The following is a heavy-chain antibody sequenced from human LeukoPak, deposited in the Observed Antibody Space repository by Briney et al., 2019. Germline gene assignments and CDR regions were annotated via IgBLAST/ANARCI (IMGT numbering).Heavy chain of an antibody. Sequence: GGSLRLSCAVSGFTVSNNYMNWVRQAPGKGLEWVSIIYSGGRTYYADSAKGRFTISRDNSKNTLYLQMNSLRAEDTAVYYCAKDSIIGRLRFLEWLMDVWGKGTTVTVSS. D-gene: IGHD3-3*01. J-gene: IGHJ6*04. CDR2: IYSGGRT. CDR3: AKDSIIGRLRFLEWLMDV. V-gene: IGHV3-53*05. CDR1: GFTVSNNY.